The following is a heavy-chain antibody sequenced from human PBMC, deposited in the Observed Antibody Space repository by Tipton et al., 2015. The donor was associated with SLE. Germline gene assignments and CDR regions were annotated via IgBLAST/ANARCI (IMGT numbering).Heavy chain of an antibody. V-gene: IGHV3-9*01. Sequence: SLRLSCEASGFTFDDYAMHWVWQAPGKGLEWVSGISWNSGSIGYADSVKGRFTISRDNAKNSLYLQMNSLRAEDTALYYCAKARAWFTMIVVALDYWGQGTLVTVSS. D-gene: IGHD3-22*01. CDR3: AKARAWFTMIVVALDY. CDR2: ISWNSGSI. CDR1: GFTFDDYA. J-gene: IGHJ4*02.